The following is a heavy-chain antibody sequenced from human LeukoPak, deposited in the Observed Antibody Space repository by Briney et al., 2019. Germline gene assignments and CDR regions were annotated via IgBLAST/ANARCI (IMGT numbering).Heavy chain of an antibody. J-gene: IGHJ4*02. CDR3: TRVGYIDEGIDY. CDR2: IKQDGSKK. V-gene: IGHV3-7*04. Sequence: PGGSLRLSCVASGFPFSSYWMTWVRQAPGKGLEWVANIKQDGSKKSYVDSVKGRFTISRDNAKNSLYLQMNNLRAEDTAIYYCTRVGYIDEGIDYWGQGTLATVSS. CDR1: GFPFSSYW. D-gene: IGHD5-24*01.